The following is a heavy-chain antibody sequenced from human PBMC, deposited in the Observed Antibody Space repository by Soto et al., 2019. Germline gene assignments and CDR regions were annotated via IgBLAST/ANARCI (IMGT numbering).Heavy chain of an antibody. CDR3: ARDRVYYYDNSGYYNFDY. Sequence: QVQLVESGGGVVQPGRSLRVSCAASGFTFSNYAMHWVRQAPGKGLEWVAVVSYDGSKQFYADSVEGRFTISRDSSKSTLYLHMDNLRDEDTAMYYCARDRVYYYDNSGYYNFDYWGQGTLVTVSS. CDR2: VSYDGSKQ. V-gene: IGHV3-30-3*01. J-gene: IGHJ4*02. CDR1: GFTFSNYA. D-gene: IGHD3-22*01.